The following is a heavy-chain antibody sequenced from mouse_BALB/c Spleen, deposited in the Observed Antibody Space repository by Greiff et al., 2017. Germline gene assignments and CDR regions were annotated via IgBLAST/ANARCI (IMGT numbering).Heavy chain of an antibody. CDR2: INSNGGST. V-gene: IGHV5-6-2*01. J-gene: IGHJ3*01. CDR3: ARHEKYGNYPFAY. D-gene: IGHD2-10*02. CDR1: GFTFSSYY. Sequence: EVKLVESGGGLVKLGGSLKLSCAASGFTFSSYYMSWVRQTPEKRLELVAAINSNGGSTYYPDTVKGRFTISRDNAKNTLYLQMSSLKSEDTALYYCARHEKYGNYPFAYWGQGTLVTVSA.